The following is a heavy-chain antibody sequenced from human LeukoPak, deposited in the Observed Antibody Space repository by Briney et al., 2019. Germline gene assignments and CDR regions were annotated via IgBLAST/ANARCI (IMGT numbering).Heavy chain of an antibody. Sequence: SETLSLTCTVSGGSISSYYCSWIRQPPGKGLEWIGYIYYSGSTNYNPSLKSRVTISVDTSKNQFSLKLSSVTAADTAVYYCARNRFGDRSHYPDYWGQGTLVTVSS. CDR2: IYYSGST. D-gene: IGHD3-10*01. J-gene: IGHJ4*02. CDR3: ARNRFGDRSHYPDY. CDR1: GGSISSYY. V-gene: IGHV4-59*01.